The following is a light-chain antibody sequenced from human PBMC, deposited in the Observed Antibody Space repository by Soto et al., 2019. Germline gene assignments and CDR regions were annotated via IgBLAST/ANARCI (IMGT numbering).Light chain of an antibody. V-gene: IGLV2-14*03. Sequence: ALTQPASVSGSPGQSITISCTGTSSDVGGYNYVSWYQQHPGKAPKLVIYDVSNRPSGVSNRFSGSKSGNTASLTISGLQAEDEADYYCSSYTSSSLHVFGTGTKVTVL. CDR1: SSDVGGYNY. CDR2: DVS. CDR3: SSYTSSSLHV. J-gene: IGLJ1*01.